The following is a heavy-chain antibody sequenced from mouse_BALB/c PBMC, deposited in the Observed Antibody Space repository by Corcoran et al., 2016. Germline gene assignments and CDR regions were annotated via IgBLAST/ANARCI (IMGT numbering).Heavy chain of an antibody. CDR2: IDPANGNT. D-gene: IGHD1-1*01. CDR3: DYGSSYFDY. V-gene: IGHV14-3*02. J-gene: IGHJ2*01. CDR1: GFNIKDTY. Sequence: EVQLQQSGAELVKPGASVKLSCTASGFNIKDTYMHWVKQRPEQGLEWIGRIDPANGNTKYDPKFQGKATITADTSSNTTYLQLSSLTSEDTAVYYCDYGSSYFDYWGQGTTLTVSS.